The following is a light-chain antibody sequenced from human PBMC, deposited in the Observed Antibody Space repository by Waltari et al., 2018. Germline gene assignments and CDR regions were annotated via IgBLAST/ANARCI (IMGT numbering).Light chain of an antibody. J-gene: IGKJ2*01. CDR3: MQVLQTPHT. CDR2: LGS. Sequence: DFVMTQSPLSLPVTPGEPPSISCRSSQSLLHSNGYNYLDWYLQKPGQSPQLLIYLGSNRASGVPDRFSGSGSGTDFTLKISRVEAEDVGIYYCMQVLQTPHTFGQGTKLEIK. V-gene: IGKV2-28*01. CDR1: QSLLHSNGYNY.